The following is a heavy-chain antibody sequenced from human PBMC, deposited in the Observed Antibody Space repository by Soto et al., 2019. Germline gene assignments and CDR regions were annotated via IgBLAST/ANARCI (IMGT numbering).Heavy chain of an antibody. CDR2: ISAYNGNT. CDR3: ARDLISLPGPTTKRYYDFWSGPPYYYYMDV. J-gene: IGHJ6*03. D-gene: IGHD3-3*01. CDR1: GYTFTSYG. Sequence: ASVKVSCKASGYTFTSYGISWVRQAPGQGLEWMGWISAYNGNTNYAQKLQGRVTMTTDTSTSTAYMELRSLRSDDTAVYYCARDLISLPGPTTKRYYDFWSGPPYYYYMDVWGKGTTVTVSS. V-gene: IGHV1-18*01.